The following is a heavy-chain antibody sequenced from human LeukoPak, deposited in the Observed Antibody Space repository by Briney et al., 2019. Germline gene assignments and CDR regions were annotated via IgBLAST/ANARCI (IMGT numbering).Heavy chain of an antibody. J-gene: IGHJ4*02. D-gene: IGHD5-18*01. V-gene: IGHV3-23*01. Sequence: GGPLRLSCAASGFSFSSLAMSWVRQTPGKGLEWVSAITGSGGNTYYADSVKGRFTISRDNSKNTLYLQMNSMRADDTAVYYCARRTALGQYFDYWGQGTLVTVSS. CDR1: GFSFSSLA. CDR3: ARRTALGQYFDY. CDR2: ITGSGGNT.